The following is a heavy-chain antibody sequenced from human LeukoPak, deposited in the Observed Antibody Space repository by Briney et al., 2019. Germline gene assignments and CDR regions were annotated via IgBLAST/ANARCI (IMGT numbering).Heavy chain of an antibody. J-gene: IGHJ5*02. CDR2: IDRDGSEI. CDR3: ARHIRAAAFDP. D-gene: IGHD6-13*01. V-gene: IGHV3-74*01. Sequence: PGGSLRLSCAAPGFTISDHFMHWVRQGPGKGLMWVSRIDRDGSEINYADSVKGRFTISRGNAKNTLYLQMNSLRDEDTAVYYCARHIRAAAFDPWGQGTLVTVSS. CDR1: GFTISDHF.